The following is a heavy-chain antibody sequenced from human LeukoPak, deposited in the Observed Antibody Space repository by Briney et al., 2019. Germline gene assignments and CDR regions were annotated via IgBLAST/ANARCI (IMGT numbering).Heavy chain of an antibody. CDR3: ARGYYDSSGYYYGEGYFDY. CDR2: INPSGGST. D-gene: IGHD3-22*01. Sequence: ASVTVSCTASGYTFTSYYMHWVRQAPGQGLEWTGIINPSGGSTSYAQKFQGRVTMTRDMSTSTVYMELSSLRSEDTAVYYCARGYYDSSGYYYGEGYFDYWGQGTLVTVSS. CDR1: GYTFTSYY. J-gene: IGHJ4*02. V-gene: IGHV1-46*01.